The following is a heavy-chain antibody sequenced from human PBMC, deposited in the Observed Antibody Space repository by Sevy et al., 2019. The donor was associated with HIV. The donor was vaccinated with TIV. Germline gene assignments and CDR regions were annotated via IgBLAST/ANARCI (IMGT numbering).Heavy chain of an antibody. CDR2: IIPIFGTA. V-gene: IGHV1-69*13. J-gene: IGHJ6*02. CDR3: ARVGGNCSSTSCHLYYYYGMDV. Sequence: ASVKVSCKASGGTFSSYAISWVRQAPGQGLEWMGGIIPIFGTANYAQKFQGRITITADESTSTAYMGLSSLRSEDTAVYYCARVGGNCSSTSCHLYYYYGMDVWGQGTTVTVSS. D-gene: IGHD2-2*01. CDR1: GGTFSSYA.